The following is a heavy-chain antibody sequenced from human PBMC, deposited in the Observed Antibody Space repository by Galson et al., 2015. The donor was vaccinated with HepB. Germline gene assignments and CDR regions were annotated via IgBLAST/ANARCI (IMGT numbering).Heavy chain of an antibody. D-gene: IGHD3-10*01. CDR2: IDPSDCYT. CDR1: GYSFTSYW. Sequence: QSGAEVKKPGESLRISCKGSGYSFTSYWISWVRQMPGKGLEWMGRIDPSDCYTNYSPSFQGHVTISADKSVSTAYLQWSSLKASDTAMYYCARQDIYYGFPCRSENWCDPWVQVTLVTVSS. J-gene: IGHJ5*02. V-gene: IGHV5-10-1*01. CDR3: ARQDIYYGFPCRSENWCDP.